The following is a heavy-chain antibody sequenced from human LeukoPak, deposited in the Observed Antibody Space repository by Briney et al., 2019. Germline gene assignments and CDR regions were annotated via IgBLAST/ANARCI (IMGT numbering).Heavy chain of an antibody. CDR2: ISGSGGST. J-gene: IGHJ4*02. CDR1: GFTFSSYA. CDR3: AGLYYGSGKGAGD. Sequence: GGSLRLSCAASGFTFSSYAMSWVRQAPGKGLEWVSAISGSGGSTYYADSVKGRFTISRDNSKNTLYLQMNSLRAEDTAVYYCAGLYYGSGKGAGDWGQGTLVTVPS. D-gene: IGHD3-10*01. V-gene: IGHV3-23*01.